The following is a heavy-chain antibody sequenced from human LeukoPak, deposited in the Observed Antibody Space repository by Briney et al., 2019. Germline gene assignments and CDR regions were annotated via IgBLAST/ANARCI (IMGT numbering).Heavy chain of an antibody. CDR2: INHSGST. J-gene: IGHJ6*03. CDR3: ARDRGSPKGLYYMDV. CDR1: GGSFSGYY. V-gene: IGHV4-34*01. D-gene: IGHD3/OR15-3a*01. Sequence: PSETLSLTCAVYGGSFSGYYWSWIRQPPGKGLEWIGEINHSGSTNYNPSLKSRVTISVDTSKNQFSLKLSSVTAADTAVYYCARDRGSPKGLYYMDVWGKGTTVTVSS.